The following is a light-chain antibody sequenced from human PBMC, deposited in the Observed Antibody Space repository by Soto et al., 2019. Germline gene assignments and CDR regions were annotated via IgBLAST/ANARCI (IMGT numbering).Light chain of an antibody. CDR2: ATS. Sequence: EIVLTQSPGTLSLSPGERATLSCRASQSVSSSYLAWYQQKPGQAPRLLIYATSSSATGLPDRFSGSGSGTDLTLAISRLEPEDFAVYYCQQCGSSPSFGQGTKVELK. CDR1: QSVSSSY. J-gene: IGKJ1*01. V-gene: IGKV3-20*01. CDR3: QQCGSSPS.